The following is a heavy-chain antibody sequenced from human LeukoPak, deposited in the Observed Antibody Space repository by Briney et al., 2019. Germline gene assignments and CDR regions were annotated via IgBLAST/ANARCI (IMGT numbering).Heavy chain of an antibody. V-gene: IGHV3-21*01. Sequence: GGSLRLSCAASGFTFSSYSMNWVRQAPGKGLEWVSSISSSSSYIYYADSAKGRYTISRDNAKNSLYLQMNSLRAEDTAVYYCARDRRSRAFDIWGQGTMVTVSS. CDR3: ARDRRSRAFDI. J-gene: IGHJ3*02. CDR1: GFTFSSYS. CDR2: ISSSSSYI.